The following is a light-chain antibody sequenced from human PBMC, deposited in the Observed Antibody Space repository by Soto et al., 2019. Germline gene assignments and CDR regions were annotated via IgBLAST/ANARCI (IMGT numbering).Light chain of an antibody. V-gene: IGKV3-20*01. CDR1: QSVSNSY. CDR3: QQYRTSPYT. Sequence: EIVLTQSPFTLSLSPGERATLSCRASQSVSNSYFAWYQQKPGQAPRLLIYGTSNTATGIPARFSGSRSGTDFTLTISSLEPEDFAVYYCQQYRTSPYTFGQGTK. J-gene: IGKJ2*01. CDR2: GTS.